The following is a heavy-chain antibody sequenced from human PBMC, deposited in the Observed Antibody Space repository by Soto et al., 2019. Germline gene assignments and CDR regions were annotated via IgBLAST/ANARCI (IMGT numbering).Heavy chain of an antibody. D-gene: IGHD1-26*01. CDR1: GFTFRNYA. V-gene: IGHV3-64D*08. CDR3: VKDRWVDY. Sequence: VSLRLSCSVFGFTFRNYAMHWVRQAPGKGLEYVSSISHNAGSIYYADSVKGRFTISRDNSKGTLYLQMSSLRPEDTAVYYCVKDRWVDYWGQGALVTVSS. J-gene: IGHJ4*02. CDR2: ISHNAGSI.